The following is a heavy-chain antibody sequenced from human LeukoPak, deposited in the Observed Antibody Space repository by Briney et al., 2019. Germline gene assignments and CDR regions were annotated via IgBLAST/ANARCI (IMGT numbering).Heavy chain of an antibody. CDR1: GFTFSSYG. Sequence: QPGRSLRLSCAASGFTFSSYGVHWVRQAPGKGLEWVAVISYDGSNKYYADSVKGRFTISRDNSKNTLYLQMNSLRAEDTAVFYCAKVEGSGSLVRYYFDYWGQGTLVTVSS. J-gene: IGHJ4*02. CDR3: AKVEGSGSLVRYYFDY. V-gene: IGHV3-30*18. D-gene: IGHD3-10*01. CDR2: ISYDGSNK.